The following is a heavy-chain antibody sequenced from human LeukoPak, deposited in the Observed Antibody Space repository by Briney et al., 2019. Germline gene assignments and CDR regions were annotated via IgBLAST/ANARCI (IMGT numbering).Heavy chain of an antibody. V-gene: IGHV4-34*01. CDR3: ARRLGYCSSTSCYGYYYYYYMDV. J-gene: IGHJ6*03. Sequence: SETLSLTCAVYGGSLSGYYWSWIRQPPGKGLEWIGEINHSGSTNYNPSLKSRVTISVDTSKNQFSLKLSSVTAADTAVYYCARRLGYCSSTSCYGYYYYYYMDVWGKGTTVTISS. CDR1: GGSLSGYY. D-gene: IGHD2-2*01. CDR2: INHSGST.